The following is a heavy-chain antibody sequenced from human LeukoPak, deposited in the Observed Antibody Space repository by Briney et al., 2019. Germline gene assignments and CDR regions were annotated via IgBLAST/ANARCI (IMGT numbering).Heavy chain of an antibody. V-gene: IGHV4-4*07. CDR3: ARDEYYDFWSGFGENYMDV. Sequence: SETLSLTCTVSGGSISSYYWSWIRQPAGKGLEWIGRIYTSGSTNYNPSLKSRVTMSVDTSKNQFSLKLSSVTAADTAVYSCARDEYYDFWSGFGENYMDVWGKGTTVTVSS. CDR2: IYTSGST. CDR1: GGSISSYY. D-gene: IGHD3-3*01. J-gene: IGHJ6*03.